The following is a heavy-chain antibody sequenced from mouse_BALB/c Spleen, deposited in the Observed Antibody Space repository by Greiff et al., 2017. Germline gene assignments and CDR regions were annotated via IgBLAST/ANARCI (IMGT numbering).Heavy chain of an antibody. J-gene: IGHJ4*01. CDR2: ILPGSGST. D-gene: IGHD2-14*01. CDR3: ARPPYYRGAMDY. V-gene: IGHV1-9*01. Sequence: VKLVESGAELMKPGASVKISCKATGYTFSSYWIEWVKQRPGHGLEWIGEILPGSGSTNYNEKFKGKATFTADTSSNTAYMQLSSLTSEDSAVYYCARPPYYRGAMDYWGQGTSVTVSS. CDR1: GYTFSSYW.